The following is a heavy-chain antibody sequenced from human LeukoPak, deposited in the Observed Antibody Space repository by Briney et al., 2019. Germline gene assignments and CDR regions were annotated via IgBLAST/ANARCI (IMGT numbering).Heavy chain of an antibody. CDR1: GFTFSDFS. Sequence: PGGSLRLSCAASGFTFSDFSMNWVRQAPGKGLEWVSVIYSGGNTYNADSVKGRFTISRDNSKNTLYLQMNSLRAEDTAVYYCARMVPSRCFDCWGQGTLVTVSS. CDR2: IYSGGNT. V-gene: IGHV3-66*01. J-gene: IGHJ4*02. CDR3: ARMVPSRCFDC. D-gene: IGHD2-8*01.